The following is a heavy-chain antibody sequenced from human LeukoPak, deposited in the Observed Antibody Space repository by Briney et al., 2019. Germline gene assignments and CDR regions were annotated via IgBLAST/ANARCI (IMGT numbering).Heavy chain of an antibody. CDR1: GFTFSSYE. D-gene: IGHD3-10*02. V-gene: IGHV3-48*03. CDR3: AELGITMIGGV. J-gene: IGHJ6*04. CDR2: ISSSGSTI. Sequence: GGSLRLSCAASGFTFSSYEMNWVRQAPGKGLEWVSYISSSGSTIYYADSVKGRFTISRHNAKISLYLQINSLRAEDTAVYYCAELGITMIGGVWGKGTTVTISS.